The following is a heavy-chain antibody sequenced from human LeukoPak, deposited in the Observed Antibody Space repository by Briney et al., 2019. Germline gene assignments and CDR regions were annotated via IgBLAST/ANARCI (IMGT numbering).Heavy chain of an antibody. D-gene: IGHD5-24*01. CDR3: ARLRDGYNNLSPFDY. J-gene: IGHJ4*02. V-gene: IGHV4-59*08. Sequence: DPSETLSLTCTVSGGSISSYYWSWIRQPPGKGLEWIGYIYYSGSTNYNPSLKSRVTISVDTSKNQFSLKLSSVTAADTAVYYCARLRDGYNNLSPFDYWGQGTLVTVSS. CDR1: GGSISSYY. CDR2: IYYSGST.